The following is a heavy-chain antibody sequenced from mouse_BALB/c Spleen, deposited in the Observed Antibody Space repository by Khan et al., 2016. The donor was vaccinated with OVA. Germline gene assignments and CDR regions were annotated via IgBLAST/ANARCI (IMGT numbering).Heavy chain of an antibody. V-gene: IGHV9-3-1*01. CDR1: GYTFTNYG. J-gene: IGHJ4*01. CDR3: TRVGYNGTMDS. Sequence: QIQLVQSGPELKKPGETVKISCKASGYTFTNYGMNWVKQAPGKDLKWMGWINTYTGEPTYADDFKGRFAFSLETSASTDYLKINNLQNEDTATYFCTRVGYNGTMDSWGQRTSVTDSS. CDR2: INTYTGEP. D-gene: IGHD4-1*01.